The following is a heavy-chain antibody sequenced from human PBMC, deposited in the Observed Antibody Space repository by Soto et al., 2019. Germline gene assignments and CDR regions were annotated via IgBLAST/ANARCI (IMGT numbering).Heavy chain of an antibody. V-gene: IGHV4-30-4*01. D-gene: IGHD1-26*01. CDR1: GGSISSGDYY. CDR2: IYYSGST. Sequence: SETLSLTCTVSGGSISSGDYYWSWIRQPPGKGLEWIGYIYYSGSTYYNPSLKSRVTISVDTSKNQFSLKLSSVTAADTAVYYCARGGSYPHLYFDYWGQGTLVPSPQ. J-gene: IGHJ4*02. CDR3: ARGGSYPHLYFDY.